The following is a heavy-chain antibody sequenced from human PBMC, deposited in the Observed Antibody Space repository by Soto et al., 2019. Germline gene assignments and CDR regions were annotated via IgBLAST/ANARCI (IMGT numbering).Heavy chain of an antibody. V-gene: IGHV4-59*12. CDR1: GGSISSYY. CDR2: IYYSGST. Sequence: PSETLSLTCTVSGGSISSYYWSWIRQPPGKGLEWIGYIYYSGSTNYNPSLKSRATISVDTSKNQFSLKLSSVTAADTAVYYCASRRIRYCSGGSCYSSFDFWGQGTLVTVSS. D-gene: IGHD2-15*01. CDR3: ASRRIRYCSGGSCYSSFDF. J-gene: IGHJ4*02.